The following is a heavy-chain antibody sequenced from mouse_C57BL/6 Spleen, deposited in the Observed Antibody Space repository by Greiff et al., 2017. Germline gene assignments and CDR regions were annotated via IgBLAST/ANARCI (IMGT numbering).Heavy chain of an antibody. CDR1: GYTFTSYW. CDR3: AREDYYYGFMDY. CDR2: IDPSDSET. V-gene: IGHV1-52*01. Sequence: VQLQQPGAELVRPGSSVKLSCKASGYTFTSYWMHWVRQRPIQGLEWIGNIDPSDSETHYNQKFKDKATLTVDKSSSTAYMQLSSLTSEDSAVYYCAREDYYYGFMDYWGQGTSVTVSS. J-gene: IGHJ4*01. D-gene: IGHD1-1*01.